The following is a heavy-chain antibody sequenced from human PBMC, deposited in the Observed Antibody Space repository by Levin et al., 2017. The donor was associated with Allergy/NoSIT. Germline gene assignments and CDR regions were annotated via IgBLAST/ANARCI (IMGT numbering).Heavy chain of an antibody. D-gene: IGHD3-3*01. CDR2: ISGSGGST. Sequence: LSLTCAASGFTFSSYAMSWVRPAPGKGLEWVSAISGSGGSTYYADSVKGRFTISRDNSKNTLYLQMNSLRAEDTAVYYCAKDVEYGSITIFGVAKYFDYWGQGTLVTVSS. CDR1: GFTFSSYA. CDR3: AKDVEYGSITIFGVAKYFDY. V-gene: IGHV3-23*01. J-gene: IGHJ4*02.